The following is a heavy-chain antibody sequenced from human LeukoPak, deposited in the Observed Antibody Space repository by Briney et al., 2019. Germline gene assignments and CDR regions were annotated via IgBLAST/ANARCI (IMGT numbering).Heavy chain of an antibody. Sequence: PSETLSLTCTVSGGSISSGDYYWSWIRQPPGKGLEWIGYIYYSGSTYYNPSLKSRVTISVDTSKNQFSLKLSFVTAADTAVYYCARGGSGSYYVGPFDYWGQGTLVTVSS. CDR2: IYYSGST. V-gene: IGHV4-30-4*08. CDR3: ARGGSGSYYVGPFDY. J-gene: IGHJ4*02. CDR1: GGSISSGDYY. D-gene: IGHD1-26*01.